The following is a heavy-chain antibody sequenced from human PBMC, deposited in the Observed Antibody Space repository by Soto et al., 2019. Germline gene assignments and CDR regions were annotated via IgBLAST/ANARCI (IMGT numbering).Heavy chain of an antibody. V-gene: IGHV3-33*01. CDR3: ARGRSFYNSGWYGGFDY. CDR1: GFSFSTNG. D-gene: IGHD6-19*01. J-gene: IGHJ4*02. CDR2: IWYDGSEK. Sequence: QVQLVESGGGVVQPGRSLRLSCAASGFSFSTNGMHWVRQAPGKGLEWLAVIWYDGSEKYYADSAKGRFTISRDNPKNTLYLQVNSLRAEDSAVYYCARGRSFYNSGWYGGFDYWGQGALVTVSS.